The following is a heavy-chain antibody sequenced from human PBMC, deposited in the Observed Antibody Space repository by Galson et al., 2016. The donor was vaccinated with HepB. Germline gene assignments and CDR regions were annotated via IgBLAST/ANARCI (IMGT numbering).Heavy chain of an antibody. CDR2: IGTASET. CDR1: GFSLSSYD. J-gene: IGHJ3*01. CDR3: AREGMDLYSMTLDL. D-gene: IGHD2-15*01. Sequence: SLRLSCAASGFSLSSYDMHWVRQATEKGLEWVSGIGTASETYYPGSVKGRFTISRENAKKSLYLQMNSLRVEDTAVYYCAREGMDLYSMTLDLWGQGTMVTVSS. V-gene: IGHV3-13*01.